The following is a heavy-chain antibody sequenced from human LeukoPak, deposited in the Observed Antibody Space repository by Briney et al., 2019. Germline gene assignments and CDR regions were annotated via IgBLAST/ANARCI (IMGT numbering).Heavy chain of an antibody. CDR3: ARPRIVGAKGAFDI. V-gene: IGHV5-51*01. D-gene: IGHD1-26*01. CDR2: IYPGDSDT. CDR1: GYYFTTYW. Sequence: GESLKISCKGSGYYFTTYWIGWVRQMPGKGLEWMGIIYPGDSDTRYSPSFQGQVTISADKSISTAYPQWSSLKASDTAMYYCARPRIVGAKGAFDIWGQGTKVTVSS. J-gene: IGHJ3*02.